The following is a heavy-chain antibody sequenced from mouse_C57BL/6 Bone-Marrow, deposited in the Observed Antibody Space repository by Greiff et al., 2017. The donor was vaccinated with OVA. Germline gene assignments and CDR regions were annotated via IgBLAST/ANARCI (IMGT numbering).Heavy chain of an antibody. J-gene: IGHJ4*01. V-gene: IGHV1-50*01. Sequence: QVQLQQPGAELVKPGASVKLSCKASGYTFTSYWMQWVKQRPGQGLEWIGEIDPSDSYTNYNQKFKGKATLTVDTSSSTAYMQLSSLTSEDSAVYNCARAAGGYYAMDFWSQGTSVTAPS. CDR2: IDPSDSYT. CDR1: GYTFTSYW. CDR3: ARAAGGYYAMDF. D-gene: IGHD1-1*02.